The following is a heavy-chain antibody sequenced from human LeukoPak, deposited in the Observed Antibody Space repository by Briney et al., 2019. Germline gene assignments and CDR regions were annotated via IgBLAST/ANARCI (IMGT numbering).Heavy chain of an antibody. Sequence: SVKVSCKASGGTFSSYAISWVRQAPGQGLEWMGGIIPIFGTANYAQKFQGRVTITADESTSTAYMELSSLRSEDTAVYYCARGRSYQLLGAEYFQHWGQGTLVTVSS. CDR2: IIPIFGTA. V-gene: IGHV1-69*13. J-gene: IGHJ1*01. D-gene: IGHD2-2*01. CDR1: GGTFSSYA. CDR3: ARGRSYQLLGAEYFQH.